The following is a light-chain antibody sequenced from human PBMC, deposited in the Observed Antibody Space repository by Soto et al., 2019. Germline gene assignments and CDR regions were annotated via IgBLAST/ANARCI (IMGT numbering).Light chain of an antibody. CDR1: QSISRY. CDR3: QKRDSTPWT. J-gene: IGKJ1*01. V-gene: IGKV1-39*01. Sequence: IQRNQSASSMSASVGDRVTITCRASQSISRYLNWYQQKSGKAPKLLIYAVSSLQSGVPSRFSGSVSGTNCTLTFSDLKTEDFTTYDCQKRDSTPWTFCQGTKVDIK. CDR2: AVS.